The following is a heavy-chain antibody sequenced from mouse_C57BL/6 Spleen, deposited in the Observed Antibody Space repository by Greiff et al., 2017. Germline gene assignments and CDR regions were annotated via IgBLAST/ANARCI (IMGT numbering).Heavy chain of an antibody. J-gene: IGHJ3*01. CDR1: GYTFTSYW. CDR3: ARRDNSDYDGTGFAY. D-gene: IGHD2-4*01. V-gene: IGHV1-52*01. Sequence: VQLQQPGAELVRPGSSVKLSCKASGYTFTSYWMHWVKQRPIQGLEWIGNIDPSDSETHYNQKFKDKATLTVDKSSSTAYMQLSSLTSEDSAVYYCARRDNSDYDGTGFAYWGQGTLVTVSA. CDR2: IDPSDSET.